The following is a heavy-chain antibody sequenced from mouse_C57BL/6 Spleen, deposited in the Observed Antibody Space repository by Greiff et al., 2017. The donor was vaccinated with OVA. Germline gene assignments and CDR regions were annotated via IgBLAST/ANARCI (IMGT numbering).Heavy chain of an antibody. D-gene: IGHD1-1*01. CDR1: GYAFSSSW. V-gene: IGHV1-82*01. CDR2: IYPGDGDT. CDR3: ARSGLELLRDYFDD. Sequence: VQGVESGPELVKPGASVKISCKASGYAFSSSWMNWVKQRPGKGLEWIGRIYPGDGDTNYNGKFKGKATLTADKSSSTAYMQLSSLTSEDSAVYFCARSGLELLRDYFDDWGQGTTLTVSS. J-gene: IGHJ2*01.